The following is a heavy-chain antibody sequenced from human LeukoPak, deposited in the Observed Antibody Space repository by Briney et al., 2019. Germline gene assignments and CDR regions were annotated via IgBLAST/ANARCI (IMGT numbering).Heavy chain of an antibody. V-gene: IGHV4-59*01. Sequence: PSETLSLTRNVSGGSISNYYWSWIRQPPGKGLEWIGYIYYSGSTNYNPSLKSRVTISVDTSKNQFSLKLSSVTAADTAVYYCARVWDTAMATGFDYWGQGTLVTVSS. CDR1: GGSISNYY. J-gene: IGHJ4*02. CDR3: ARVWDTAMATGFDY. CDR2: IYYSGST. D-gene: IGHD5-18*01.